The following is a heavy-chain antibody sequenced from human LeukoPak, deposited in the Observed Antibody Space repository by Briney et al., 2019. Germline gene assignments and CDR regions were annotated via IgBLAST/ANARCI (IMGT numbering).Heavy chain of an antibody. CDR1: GFTFSTYG. D-gene: IGHD3-9*01. V-gene: IGHV3-30*02. CDR3: ARDRHVYYDILTGYASYFEY. Sequence: SGGSLRLSCAASGFTFSTYGMHWVRQAPGKGLEWVAFIRYDGNNKFYADSVKGRFTISRDNSKNTLYLQMNSLRPEDTAAYYCARDRHVYYDILTGYASYFEYWGQGALVTVSS. CDR2: IRYDGNNK. J-gene: IGHJ4*02.